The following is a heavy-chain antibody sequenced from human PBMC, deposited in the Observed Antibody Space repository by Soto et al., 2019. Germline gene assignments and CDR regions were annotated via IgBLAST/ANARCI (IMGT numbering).Heavy chain of an antibody. Sequence: SETLSLTCAAYGGSFSGYYWSWIRQPPGKGLGWIGEINHSGSTNYNPSLKSRVTISVDTSKNQFSLKLSSVTAADTAVYYCAGYYYDSSGYPLDYWGQGTLVTVS. CDR3: AGYYYDSSGYPLDY. CDR2: INHSGST. CDR1: GGSFSGYY. D-gene: IGHD3-22*01. J-gene: IGHJ4*02. V-gene: IGHV4-34*01.